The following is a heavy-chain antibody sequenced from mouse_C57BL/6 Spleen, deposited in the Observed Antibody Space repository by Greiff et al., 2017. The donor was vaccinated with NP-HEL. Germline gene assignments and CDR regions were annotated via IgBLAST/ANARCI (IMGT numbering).Heavy chain of an antibody. D-gene: IGHD4-1*01. CDR2: IWSGGST. V-gene: IGHV2-2*01. CDR3: ARNSWDAFAY. J-gene: IGHJ3*01. CDR1: GFSLTSYG. Sequence: VQLKQSGPGLVQPSQSLSITCTVSGFSLTSYGVHWVRQSPGKGLEWLGVIWSGGSTDYNAAFISRLSISKDNSKSQVFFKMNSLQADDTAIYYCARNSWDAFAYWGQGTLVTVSA.